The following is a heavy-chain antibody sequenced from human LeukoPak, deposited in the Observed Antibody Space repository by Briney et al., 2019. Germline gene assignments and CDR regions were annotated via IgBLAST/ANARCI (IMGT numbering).Heavy chain of an antibody. CDR1: GGSFSGYC. V-gene: IGHV4-34*01. Sequence: PSETLSLTCAVYGGSFSGYCWSWIRQPPGKGLEWIGEINHSGSTNYNPSLKSRVTISVDTSKNQFSLKLSSVTAADTAVYYCARVRVVDFWSGYNDYWGQGTLVTVSS. CDR2: INHSGST. D-gene: IGHD3-3*01. J-gene: IGHJ4*02. CDR3: ARVRVVDFWSGYNDY.